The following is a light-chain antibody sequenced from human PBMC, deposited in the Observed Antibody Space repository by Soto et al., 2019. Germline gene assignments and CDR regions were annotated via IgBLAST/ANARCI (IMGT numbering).Light chain of an antibody. CDR1: NSDVGAYNY. CDR2: EVT. V-gene: IGLV2-8*01. Sequence: QSVLTQPPSASGSPGQSVTISCTGTNSDVGAYNYVSWYQQHPGKAPKLMIYEVTKRHSGVPDRFSGSKSGNTASLTVSGLQAEDEADYYCSSYAGSSKVVFGGGTKVTVL. J-gene: IGLJ3*02. CDR3: SSYAGSSKVV.